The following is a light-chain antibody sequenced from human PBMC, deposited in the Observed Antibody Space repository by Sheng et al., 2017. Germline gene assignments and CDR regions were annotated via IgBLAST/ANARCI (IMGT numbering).Light chain of an antibody. CDR2: RSN. J-gene: IGLJ2*01. Sequence: QSVLTQPPSASGTPGQRVTISCSGSSSNIGNTYVYWYQQLPGTAPKLLISRSNQRPSGVPDRFSGSKSGTSASLAISGLRSEDEAEYYCAAWDDSLSVLVFGGGTKLTVL. V-gene: IGLV1-47*01. CDR1: SSNIGNTY. CDR3: AAWDDSLSVLV.